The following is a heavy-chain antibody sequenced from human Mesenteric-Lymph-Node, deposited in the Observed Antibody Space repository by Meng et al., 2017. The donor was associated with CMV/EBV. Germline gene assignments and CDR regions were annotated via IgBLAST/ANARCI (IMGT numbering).Heavy chain of an antibody. Sequence: ASVKVSCKASGYTFTTYDVNWVRQATGQGFEWMGWMNPNSGNTGYAQRFQGRVTMTRNNSISTAYMELSSLRSEDTAVYYCAREGSGTTWSWFDPWGQGTLVTVSS. CDR2: MNPNSGNT. V-gene: IGHV1-8*01. D-gene: IGHD1-7*01. J-gene: IGHJ5*02. CDR3: AREGSGTTWSWFDP. CDR1: GYTFTTYD.